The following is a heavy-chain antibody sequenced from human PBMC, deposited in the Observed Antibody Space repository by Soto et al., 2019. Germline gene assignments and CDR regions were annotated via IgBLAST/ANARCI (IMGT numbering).Heavy chain of an antibody. CDR1: GVSISSSIYY. J-gene: IGHJ4*02. CDR3: ARELDRYCSGGSCHPPGNDY. Sequence: LSLTCTVSGVSISSSIYYWGWIRQPPGRGLEWIGIIDYSGTTYYNPSLKSRLTMSVDTSKNHFSLNLSSVTAEDTAVYYCARELDRYCSGGSCHPPGNDYWGQGTLVTVS. CDR2: IDYSGTT. D-gene: IGHD2-15*01. V-gene: IGHV4-39*02.